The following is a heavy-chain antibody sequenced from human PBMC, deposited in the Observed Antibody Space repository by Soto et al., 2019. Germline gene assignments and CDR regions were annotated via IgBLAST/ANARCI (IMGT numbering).Heavy chain of an antibody. V-gene: IGHV6-1*01. D-gene: IGHD2-15*01. CDR3: ARKVAGATFDY. Sequence: SQTLSITCAISVERVSSTSASWNWFRQSPSRGLEWLGRTYYRSKWYNDYAVSVKSRITINPDTSKNQFSLQLNSVTPEDTAVYYCARKVAGATFDYWGQGTLVTVSS. CDR1: VERVSSTSAS. CDR2: TYYRSKWYN. J-gene: IGHJ4*02.